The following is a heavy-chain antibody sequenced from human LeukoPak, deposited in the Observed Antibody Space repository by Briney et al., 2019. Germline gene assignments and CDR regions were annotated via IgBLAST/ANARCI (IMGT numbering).Heavy chain of an antibody. D-gene: IGHD2-15*01. J-gene: IGHJ4*02. Sequence: GASVKVSCKASGGTFSSYAISWVRQAPGQGLEWMGGIIPIFGTANYAQKFQGRVTITADKSTSTAYIELSSLRSEDTAVYYCASRYCSSGSCYGTYFDYWGQGTLVTVSS. CDR1: GGTFSSYA. CDR3: ASRYCSSGSCYGTYFDY. V-gene: IGHV1-69*06. CDR2: IIPIFGTA.